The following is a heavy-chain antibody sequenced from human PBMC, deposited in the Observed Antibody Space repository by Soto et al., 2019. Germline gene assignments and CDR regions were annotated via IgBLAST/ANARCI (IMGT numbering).Heavy chain of an antibody. V-gene: IGHV3-33*01. Sequence: GGSLRLSCATSGFTFSSYAMHWVRQAPGKGLEWVAAIWYDGSNKYYADSVKGRFTISKDNSENTLYLQMNSLRAEDTAVYYCAREKDCTSASCYRGHFDYWGQGALVTVSS. D-gene: IGHD2-2*01. J-gene: IGHJ4*02. CDR2: IWYDGSNK. CDR1: GFTFSSYA. CDR3: AREKDCTSASCYRGHFDY.